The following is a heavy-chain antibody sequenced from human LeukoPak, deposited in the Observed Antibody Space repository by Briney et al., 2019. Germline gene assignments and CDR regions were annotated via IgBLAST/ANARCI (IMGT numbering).Heavy chain of an antibody. CDR2: IYYTGST. D-gene: IGHD5-12*01. V-gene: IGHV4-59*12. CDR3: ARVFSGYDGYFDY. J-gene: IGHJ4*02. CDR1: GGSISSYY. Sequence: SETLSLTCTVSGGSISSYYWSWIRQPPGKGVEWIGYIYYTGSTNYNPSLKSRVTMSVDTSKNQFSLKLSSVTAADTAVYYCARVFSGYDGYFDYWGQGTLVTVSS.